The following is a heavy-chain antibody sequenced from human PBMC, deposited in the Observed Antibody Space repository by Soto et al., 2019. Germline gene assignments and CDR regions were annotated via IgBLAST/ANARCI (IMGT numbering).Heavy chain of an antibody. CDR3: AKNGQPPYYYYGLDV. J-gene: IGHJ6*02. Sequence: GASVKVSCKASGYTWSRYVISWVRQAPGQGLEWMGWISGYNGDTNYAQKFQGRVTMTIDTSTTTAYMELRGLTSDDTAIYYCAKNGQPPYYYYGLDVWGQGTTVTVSS. CDR1: GYTWSRYV. D-gene: IGHD2-8*01. V-gene: IGHV1-18*01. CDR2: ISGYNGDT.